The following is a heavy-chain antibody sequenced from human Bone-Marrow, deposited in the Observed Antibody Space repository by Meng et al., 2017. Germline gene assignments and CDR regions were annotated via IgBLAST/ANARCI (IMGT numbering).Heavy chain of an antibody. J-gene: IGHJ4*02. Sequence: QGLPVDSGGGLVQPGRSLRLSCAASGFTFSSYAMHWVRQAPGKGLEWVAVISYDGSNKYYADSVKGRFTISRDNSKNTLYLQMNSLRAEDTAVYYCARDRGGIGYWGQGTLVTVFS. CDR2: ISYDGSNK. V-gene: IGHV3-30*01. D-gene: IGHD2-15*01. CDR1: GFTFSSYA. CDR3: ARDRGGIGY.